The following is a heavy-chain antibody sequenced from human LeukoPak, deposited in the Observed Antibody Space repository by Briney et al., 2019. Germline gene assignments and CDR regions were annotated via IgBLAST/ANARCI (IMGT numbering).Heavy chain of an antibody. CDR1: GGSFSGYY. Sequence: PSETLSLTCAVYGGSFSGYYWSWIRQPPGKGLEWIGEINHSGSTNYNPSLKSRVTISVDTSKNQFSLKLSSVTAADTAVYYCARDGSYYDFWSGYHNWFDPWGQGTLVTVSS. CDR3: ARDGSYYDFWSGYHNWFDP. J-gene: IGHJ5*02. V-gene: IGHV4-34*01. CDR2: INHSGST. D-gene: IGHD3-3*01.